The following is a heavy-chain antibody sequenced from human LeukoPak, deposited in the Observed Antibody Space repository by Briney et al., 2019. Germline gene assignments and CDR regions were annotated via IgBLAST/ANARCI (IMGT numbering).Heavy chain of an antibody. V-gene: IGHV3-23*01. D-gene: IGHD2-2*03. CDR2: ISGSGGST. J-gene: IGHJ4*02. CDR1: GFTFSSYA. CDR3: AKDLAIVVVPAKTLDY. Sequence: GGSLRLSCAASGFTFSSYAMSWVRQAPGKGLEWVSAISGSGGSTYYADSEKGRFTISRDNSKNTLYLQMNSLRAEDTAVYYCAKDLAIVVVPAKTLDYWGQGTLVTVSS.